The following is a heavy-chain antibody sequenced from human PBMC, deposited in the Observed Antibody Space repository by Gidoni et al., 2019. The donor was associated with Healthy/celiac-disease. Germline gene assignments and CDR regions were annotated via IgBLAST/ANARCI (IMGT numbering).Heavy chain of an antibody. CDR2: ISGSGGST. J-gene: IGHJ1*01. D-gene: IGHD2-21*02. Sequence: EVQLLESGGGLVQPGGSLRLSCPASAFTFRSYAMSWVRPAPGQGLEWVSAISGSGGSTYYADSVKGRFTISRDNSKNTLYLQMNSLRAEDTAVYYCAKAAVVTLAEYFQHWGQGTLVTVSS. V-gene: IGHV3-23*01. CDR3: AKAAVVTLAEYFQH. CDR1: AFTFRSYA.